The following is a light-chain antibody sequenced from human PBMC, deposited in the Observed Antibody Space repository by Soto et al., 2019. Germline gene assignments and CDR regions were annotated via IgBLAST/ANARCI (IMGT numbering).Light chain of an antibody. J-gene: IGLJ2*01. CDR1: SSNIGLGYD. CDR2: DNS. CDR3: QSYDSSLSGSMV. V-gene: IGLV1-40*01. Sequence: QSVLTQPPSVSGAPGQRVTISCTGSSSNIGLGYDVHWYQQLPGTAPKLLIYDNSNRPSGVPDRFSGSKSGTSASLAITGLQAEDEADYYCQSYDSSLSGSMVFGGGTKLTVL.